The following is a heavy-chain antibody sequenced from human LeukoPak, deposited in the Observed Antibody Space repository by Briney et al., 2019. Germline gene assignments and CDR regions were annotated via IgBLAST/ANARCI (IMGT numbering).Heavy chain of an antibody. CDR2: INPNSGGT. J-gene: IGHJ4*02. Sequence: ASVKVSCKASGYTFTGYYMHWVRQAPGQGLEWMGWINPNSGGTNYAQKFQGRVTMTRDTSISTAYMELSRLRSDDTAVYYCAATMVRGVIIRAPDYWGQGTLVTVSS. V-gene: IGHV1-2*02. CDR1: GYTFTGYY. CDR3: AATMVRGVIIRAPDY. D-gene: IGHD3-10*01.